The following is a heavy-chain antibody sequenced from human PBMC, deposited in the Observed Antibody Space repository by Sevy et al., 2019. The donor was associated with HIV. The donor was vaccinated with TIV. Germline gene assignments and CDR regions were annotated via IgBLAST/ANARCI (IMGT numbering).Heavy chain of an antibody. CDR2: INAGNGNT. J-gene: IGHJ4*02. CDR1: GYTFTSYA. D-gene: IGHD1-26*01. CDR3: ARDGLRWELPFDY. V-gene: IGHV1-3*01. Sequence: ASVKVSCKASGYTFTSYAMHWVRQAPGQRLEWMGWINAGNGNTKYSQKSQGRVTITRDTSASTAYMELSSLRSEDTAVYYCARDGLRWELPFDYWGQGTLVTVSS.